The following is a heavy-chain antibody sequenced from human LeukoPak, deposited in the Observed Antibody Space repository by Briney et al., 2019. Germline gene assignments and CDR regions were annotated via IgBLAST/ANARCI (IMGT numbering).Heavy chain of an antibody. CDR3: ARDGPYYDVLTGYYKTYFDY. CDR2: ISAGGTTI. Sequence: GGSLRLSYAASGFTFRSYAMNWVRQAPGRGLEWVSWISAGGTTIYYADHVKGRFTISRDNAKNSLYLQMDSLRAEDTAVYYCARDGPYYDVLTGYYKTYFDYWGQGALVTVSS. D-gene: IGHD3-9*01. CDR1: GFTFRSYA. J-gene: IGHJ4*02. V-gene: IGHV3-48*03.